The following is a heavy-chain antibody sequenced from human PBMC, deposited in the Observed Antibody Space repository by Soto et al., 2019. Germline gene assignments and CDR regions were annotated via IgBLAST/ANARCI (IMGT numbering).Heavy chain of an antibody. CDR1: GFTFSTSW. D-gene: IGHD1-26*01. V-gene: IGHV3-7*01. CDR2: IKEDGSEK. Sequence: EVQLVESGGGLVQPGGSLRLSCAASGFTFSTSWMNWVRQAPGKGLEWVAGIKEDGSEKYYVDSVKGRFTISKDNAENSLELHMNRLRVEDTAVYYCAKSYVVGATKWEWFDPWGQGTLVTVSS. CDR3: AKSYVVGATKWEWFDP. J-gene: IGHJ5*02.